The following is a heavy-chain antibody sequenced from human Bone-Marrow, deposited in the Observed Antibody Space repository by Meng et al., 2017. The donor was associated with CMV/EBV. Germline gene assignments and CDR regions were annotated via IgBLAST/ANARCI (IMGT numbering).Heavy chain of an antibody. CDR2: ISSNGGST. D-gene: IGHD3-9*01. Sequence: GGPLRLSCAASGSTFSSYAMHWVRQAPGKGLEYVSAISSNGGSTYYADSVKGRFTISRDNSKNTLYLQMGSLRAEEMPVYYCARGDYDILTGYYPLYYFAYWGQGTLVTGSS. CDR3: ARGDYDILTGYYPLYYFAY. CDR1: GSTFSSYA. V-gene: IGHV3-64*02. J-gene: IGHJ4*02.